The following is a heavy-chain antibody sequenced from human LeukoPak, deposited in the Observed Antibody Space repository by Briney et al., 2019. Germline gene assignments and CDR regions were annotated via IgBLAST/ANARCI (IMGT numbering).Heavy chain of an antibody. J-gene: IGHJ5*02. CDR2: INPNSGGT. CDR3: ARTYCGGDCYSDP. D-gene: IGHD2-21*02. Sequence: ASVKVSCKASGYTFTSYGISWVRQAPGQGLEWMGRINPNSGGTNYAQKFQGRVTMTRDTSISTAYMELSRLRSDDTAVYYCARTYCGGDCYSDPWGQGTLVTVSS. CDR1: GYTFTSYG. V-gene: IGHV1-2*06.